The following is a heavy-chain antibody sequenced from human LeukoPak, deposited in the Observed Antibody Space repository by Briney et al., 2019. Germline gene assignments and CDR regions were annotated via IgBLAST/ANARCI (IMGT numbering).Heavy chain of an antibody. D-gene: IGHD5-12*01. Sequence: GRSLRLPCAASGFTFSSYSMNWVRQAPGKGLEWVSCISSSSSYIYYADSVKGRFTNSRDNAKNSLYLQMNSLRAEDTAVYYCARDGGHSGYNHWFDPWGQGTLVTVSS. CDR3: ARDGGHSGYNHWFDP. CDR2: ISSSSSYI. V-gene: IGHV3-21*01. CDR1: GFTFSSYS. J-gene: IGHJ5*02.